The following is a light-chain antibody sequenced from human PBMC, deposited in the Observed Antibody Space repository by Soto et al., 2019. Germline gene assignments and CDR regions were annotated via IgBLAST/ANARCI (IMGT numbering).Light chain of an antibody. V-gene: IGKV1-27*01. CDR3: QNYYSAPFT. CDR2: AAS. J-gene: IGKJ3*01. CDR1: QGISDY. Sequence: DIQMTQSPSSLSAFLGDRVTITCRASQGISDYLVWYQQKPGKVPKLLIYAASTLQSGVPPRFSGTGSVTDFTLTISSLQAEDVANYYCQNYYSAPFTFGPGTKVNI.